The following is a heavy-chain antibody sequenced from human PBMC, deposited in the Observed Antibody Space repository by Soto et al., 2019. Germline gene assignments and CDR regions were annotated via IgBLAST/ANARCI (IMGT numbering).Heavy chain of an antibody. CDR3: AKSLSTAVNYGLDV. CDR2: ISDDGDST. Sequence: EVQLLGSGGGLVQPGGSLRLSCGASGFTFSDNAMTWVRQAPGKGLEWVSSISDDGDSTYYADSVKGRFAVSRDNSKNTLFLHMNSLGAEDTAVYYCAKSLSTAVNYGLDVWGQGTSVTVSS. V-gene: IGHV3-23*01. D-gene: IGHD2-2*01. J-gene: IGHJ6*02. CDR1: GFTFSDNA.